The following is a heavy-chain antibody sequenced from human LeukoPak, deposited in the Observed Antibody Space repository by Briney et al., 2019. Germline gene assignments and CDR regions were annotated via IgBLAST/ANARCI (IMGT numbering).Heavy chain of an antibody. V-gene: IGHV3-7*01. Sequence: PGGSLRLSCAASGLTFSSYWMSWVRQAPGKGLEWVANIKQDGSEKYYVDSVKGRFTISRDNAKNSLYLQMNSLRAEDTAVYYCARVGYDFWSGYYLPPAGREFDYWGQGTLVTVSS. J-gene: IGHJ4*02. D-gene: IGHD3-3*01. CDR2: IKQDGSEK. CDR3: ARVGYDFWSGYYLPPAGREFDY. CDR1: GLTFSSYW.